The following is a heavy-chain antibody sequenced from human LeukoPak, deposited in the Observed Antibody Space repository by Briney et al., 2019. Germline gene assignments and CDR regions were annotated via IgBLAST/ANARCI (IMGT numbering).Heavy chain of an antibody. CDR1: GFTFSDYY. CDR2: ISISGSTI. V-gene: IGHV3-11*01. CDR3: AKDLSGYGPYWYFDL. D-gene: IGHD6-25*01. J-gene: IGHJ2*01. Sequence: GGSLRLSCAASGFTFSDYYMSWIRQAPGKGLEWVSYISISGSTIYYADSVKGRFTISRDNAKNSLYLQMNNLRAEDSAVYYCAKDLSGYGPYWYFDLWGRGTLVTVSS.